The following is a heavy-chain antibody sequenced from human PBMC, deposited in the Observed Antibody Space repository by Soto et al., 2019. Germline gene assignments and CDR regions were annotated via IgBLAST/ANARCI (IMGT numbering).Heavy chain of an antibody. CDR3: ARDRLERLALFYYYGMDV. CDR1: GYTFTNYG. J-gene: IGHJ6*02. Sequence: ASVKVSCKASGYTFTNYGISWVRQAPGQGLEWMGWISAYNGNTNYAQKLQGRVTMTTDPSTSTAYMELRSLRSDDTAVYYCARDRLERLALFYYYGMDVWGQGTTVTVSS. V-gene: IGHV1-18*01. D-gene: IGHD1-1*01. CDR2: ISAYNGNT.